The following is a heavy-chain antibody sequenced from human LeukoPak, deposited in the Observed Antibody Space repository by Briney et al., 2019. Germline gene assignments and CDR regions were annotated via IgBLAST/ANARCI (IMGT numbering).Heavy chain of an antibody. D-gene: IGHD3-16*02. CDR1: GFTFDDYG. V-gene: IGHV3-20*04. CDR3: TREPSFHDYVWGSYRSQFDY. J-gene: IGHJ4*02. Sequence: PGGSLRLSCAASGFTFDDYGMSWVRQAPGKGLEWVSGINWNGGSTGYADSVKGRFTISRDDSKSIAYLQMNSLKTEDTAVYYCTREPSFHDYVWGSYRSQFDYWGQGTLVTVSS. CDR2: INWNGGST.